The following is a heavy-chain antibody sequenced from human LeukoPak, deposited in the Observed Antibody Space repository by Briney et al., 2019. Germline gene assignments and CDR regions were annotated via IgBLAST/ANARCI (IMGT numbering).Heavy chain of an antibody. Sequence: SGPTLVNPTQTLTLTCTFSGFSLSTSGMCVSWIRQPPGKALEWLALIDWDDDNYYSTSLKTRLTISKDTSKNQVVLTMTNMDPVDTATYYCARTPADIVVVPAAMRHYYYGTDVWGKGTTVTVSS. D-gene: IGHD2-2*01. J-gene: IGHJ6*04. V-gene: IGHV2-70*01. CDR3: ARTPADIVVVPAAMRHYYYGTDV. CDR2: IDWDDDN. CDR1: GFSLSTSGMC.